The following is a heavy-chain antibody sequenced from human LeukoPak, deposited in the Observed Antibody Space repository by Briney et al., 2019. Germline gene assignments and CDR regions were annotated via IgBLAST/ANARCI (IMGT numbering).Heavy chain of an antibody. CDR1: GGTFSSYA. D-gene: IGHD1-26*01. Sequence: ASVKVSCKASGGTFSSYAISWVRQAPGQGLEWMGVNIPIFGTANYAQKFQGRVTITADESTSTAHMELSSLRSEDTAVYYCARARPSGSYYSDYYYMDVWGKGTTVTVSS. J-gene: IGHJ6*03. CDR2: NIPIFGTA. V-gene: IGHV1-69*13. CDR3: ARARPSGSYYSDYYYMDV.